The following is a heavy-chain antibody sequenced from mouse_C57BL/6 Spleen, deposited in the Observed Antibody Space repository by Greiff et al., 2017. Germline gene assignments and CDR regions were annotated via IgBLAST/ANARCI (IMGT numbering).Heavy chain of an antibody. Sequence: EVKLVESEGGLVQPGSSMKLSCTASGFTFSDYYMAWVRQVPEKGLEWVANINYDGSSTYYLDSLKSRFIISRDNAKNILYLQMSSLKSEDTATYYCAREGYDGYLDYWGQGTTLTVSS. CDR3: AREGYDGYLDY. D-gene: IGHD2-3*01. CDR1: GFTFSDYY. V-gene: IGHV5-16*01. CDR2: INYDGSST. J-gene: IGHJ2*01.